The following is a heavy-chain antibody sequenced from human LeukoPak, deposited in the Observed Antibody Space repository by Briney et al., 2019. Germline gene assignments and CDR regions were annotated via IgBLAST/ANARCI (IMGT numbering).Heavy chain of an antibody. CDR1: GFSFSNYA. CDR2: ISTSSTTI. Sequence: GGSLRLSCTASGFSFSNYAMNWVRQAPGKGLEWLSYISTSSTTIHYADSVKGRFTSSREDARNSLYPQMNSLRAEDTAVYFCARVPGNYYDSTGYWYFDLWGRGTLVTVSS. V-gene: IGHV3-48*01. CDR3: ARVPGNYYDSTGYWYFDL. J-gene: IGHJ2*01. D-gene: IGHD3-22*01.